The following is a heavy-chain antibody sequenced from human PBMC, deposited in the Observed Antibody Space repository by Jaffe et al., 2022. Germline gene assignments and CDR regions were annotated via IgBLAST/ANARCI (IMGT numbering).Heavy chain of an antibody. D-gene: IGHD2-15*01. CDR3: ARGGVVVVSPTIVLDH. J-gene: IGHJ4*02. CDR1: GYAFIGFY. Sequence: QEHLVQSGAEVKKPGASVKVSCTTSGYAFIGFYIHWVRQAPGQGLEYMGRINPNTGETNYSQKFQGRVTMTRETSISTAYMELSSLRSDDTAVYYCARGGVVVVSPTIVLDHWGQGTLVSVSS. V-gene: IGHV1-2*06. CDR2: INPNTGET.